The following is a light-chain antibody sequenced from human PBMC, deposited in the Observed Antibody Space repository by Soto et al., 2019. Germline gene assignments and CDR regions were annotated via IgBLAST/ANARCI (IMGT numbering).Light chain of an antibody. CDR2: DVT. J-gene: IGLJ2*01. Sequence: QSALTQPASVSGSPGQSITISCTGTSSDVGAYAFVSWYQHSPGKAPKLVTFDVTHRPPGISDRFSGSKSANTASLTISGLQAEDEAFYYCSSYTTRSTLVFGGGTKLTVL. V-gene: IGLV2-14*01. CDR3: SSYTTRSTLV. CDR1: SSDVGAYAF.